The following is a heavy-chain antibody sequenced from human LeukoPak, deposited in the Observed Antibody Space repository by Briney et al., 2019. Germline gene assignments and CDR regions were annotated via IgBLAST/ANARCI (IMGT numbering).Heavy chain of an antibody. Sequence: GKSLKISCKGSGYSFTSYWIGWVRQMPGKGLEWMGIIYPGDSDTRYSPSFQGQVTISADKSISTAYLQWSSLKASDTAMYYCARGIVVVNDAFDIWGQGTMVTVSS. J-gene: IGHJ3*02. CDR2: IYPGDSDT. V-gene: IGHV5-51*01. D-gene: IGHD3-22*01. CDR1: GYSFTSYW. CDR3: ARGIVVVNDAFDI.